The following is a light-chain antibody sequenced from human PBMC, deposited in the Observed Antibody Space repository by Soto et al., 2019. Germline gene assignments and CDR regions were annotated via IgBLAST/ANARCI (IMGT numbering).Light chain of an antibody. CDR2: DAS. CDR3: QQYDNLPHT. J-gene: IGKJ2*01. Sequence: DIPMTQSPSSLSASVGDRVTITCQASQDISNYLNWYQQKPGKAPQLLIYDASNLETGVPSRFSGSGSGTDFTITISSLQAEDVATYYCQQYDNLPHTFGQGTKLEIK. V-gene: IGKV1-33*01. CDR1: QDISNY.